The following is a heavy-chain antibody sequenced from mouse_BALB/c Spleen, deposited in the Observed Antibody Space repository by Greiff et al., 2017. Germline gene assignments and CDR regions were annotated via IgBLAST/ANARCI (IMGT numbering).Heavy chain of an antibody. V-gene: IGHV5-17*02. CDR2: ISSGSSTI. Sequence: EVKLMESGGGLVKPGGSRKLSCAASGFTFSSFGMHWVRQAPEKGLEWVAYISSGSSTIYYADTVKGRFTISRDNPKNTLFLQMTSLRSEDTAMYYCARGRAMDYWGQGTSVTVSS. CDR1: GFTFSSFG. J-gene: IGHJ4*01. CDR3: ARGRAMDY.